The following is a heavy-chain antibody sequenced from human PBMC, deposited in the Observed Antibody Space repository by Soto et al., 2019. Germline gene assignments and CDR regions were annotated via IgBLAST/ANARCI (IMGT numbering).Heavy chain of an antibody. J-gene: IGHJ4*02. Sequence: SETLSLTCTVSGGSISSGDYYWSWIRQPPGKCLEWIGYIYYSGSTYYYPSLKSPVTISVDTSKNQFSLKLSSVTAADTAVYYCARVGGRYYYDSSGYYPIDYWGQGTLVTVS. V-gene: IGHV4-30-4*01. CDR3: ARVGGRYYYDSSGYYPIDY. CDR2: IYYSGST. CDR1: GGSISSGDYY. D-gene: IGHD3-22*01.